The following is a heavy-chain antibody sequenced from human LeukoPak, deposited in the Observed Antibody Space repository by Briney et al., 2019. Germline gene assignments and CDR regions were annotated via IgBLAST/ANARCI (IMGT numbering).Heavy chain of an antibody. CDR1: GGSISSYY. V-gene: IGHV4-38-2*02. CDR3: VRDVQQLVRGDAFDI. D-gene: IGHD6-6*01. J-gene: IGHJ3*02. Sequence: KPSETLSLTCTVSGGSISSYYWSWIRQPPGKGLEWIGSIYHNGSPYYNPSLKSRVTISVDTSKNQISLKLTSVTAADTAVYSCVRDVQQLVRGDAFDIWGQGTMVTVSS. CDR2: IYHNGSP.